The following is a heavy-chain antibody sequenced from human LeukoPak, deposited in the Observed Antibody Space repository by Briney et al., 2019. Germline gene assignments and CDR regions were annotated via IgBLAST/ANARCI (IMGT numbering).Heavy chain of an antibody. V-gene: IGHV3-21*04. D-gene: IGHD3-22*01. Sequence: GGSLRLSCAASGFTFSGYTMNWVRQAPGKGLEWVSSITSSSIYTYYADSVKGRFTISRDNAKNSLYLEMNSLRAEDTALYYCAKKSYYDSSGYPSPFDYWGQGTLVTVSS. CDR2: ITSSSIYT. J-gene: IGHJ4*02. CDR1: GFTFSGYT. CDR3: AKKSYYDSSGYPSPFDY.